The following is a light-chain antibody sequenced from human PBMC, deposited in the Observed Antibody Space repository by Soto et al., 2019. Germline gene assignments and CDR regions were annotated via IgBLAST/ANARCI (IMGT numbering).Light chain of an antibody. V-gene: IGKV3-20*01. CDR2: GAS. J-gene: IGKJ2*01. CDR1: QSVSSSY. CDR3: QHYGTSLYT. Sequence: EIVLTQSPGTLSLSPGERATLSCRASQSVSSSYLAWYQQKPGQAPRLLIYGASSRATGIPDRFSGSGSGTDFTLTISRLEPEDFAVYYCQHYGTSLYTFGQGPKV.